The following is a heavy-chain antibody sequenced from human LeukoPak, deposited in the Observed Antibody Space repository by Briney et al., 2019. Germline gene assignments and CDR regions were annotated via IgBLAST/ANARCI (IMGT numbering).Heavy chain of an antibody. CDR3: ARDRYYYDSSGYYESAFDI. D-gene: IGHD3-22*01. V-gene: IGHV4-30-2*01. J-gene: IGHJ3*02. Sequence: PSQTLSLTCTVSGGSISSGGYYWSWIRQPPGKGLEWIGYIYHSGSTYYNPSLKSRVTISVDRPKNQFSLKLSSVTAADTAVYYCARDRYYYDSSGYYESAFDIWGQGTMVTVSS. CDR1: GGSISSGGYY. CDR2: IYHSGST.